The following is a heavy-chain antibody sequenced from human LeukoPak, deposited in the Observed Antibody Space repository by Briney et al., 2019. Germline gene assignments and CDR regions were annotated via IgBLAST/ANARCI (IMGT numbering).Heavy chain of an antibody. D-gene: IGHD3-22*01. Sequence: SETLSLTCTVSGGSISSGDYYWSWIRQPPGKGLEWIGYIYYSGSTYYNPSLKSRVTISVDTSKNQFSLKLSSVTAADTAVYYCASGGYYYDSSGWDWGQGTLVTVSS. J-gene: IGHJ4*02. CDR2: IYYSGST. CDR1: GGSISSGDYY. CDR3: ASGGYYYDSSGWD. V-gene: IGHV4-30-4*01.